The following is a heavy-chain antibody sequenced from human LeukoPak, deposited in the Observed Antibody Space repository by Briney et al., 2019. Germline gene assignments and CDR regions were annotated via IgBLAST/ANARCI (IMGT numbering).Heavy chain of an antibody. J-gene: IGHJ3*02. Sequence: ASVKVSCKASGYTFTGCYMHWVRQAPGQGLEWMGRINPNSGGTNYAQKFQGRVTMTRDTSISTAYMELSRLRSDDTAVYYSAREWLSLDAFDIWGQGTMVTVSS. CDR3: AREWLSLDAFDI. CDR1: GYTFTGCY. V-gene: IGHV1-2*06. D-gene: IGHD3-10*01. CDR2: INPNSGGT.